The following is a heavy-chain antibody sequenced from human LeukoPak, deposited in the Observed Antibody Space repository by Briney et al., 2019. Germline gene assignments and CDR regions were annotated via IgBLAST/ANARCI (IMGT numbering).Heavy chain of an antibody. Sequence: GGSLRLSCAASGFTFSNAWMSWVRQAPGKGLEWVSVIWASGGNTRYADAVKGRFTISRDNSKNTLYLQMNSLGADDTAVYYCGRDPNGDYVGAFEFWGQGTMVTVSS. V-gene: IGHV3-23*01. CDR3: GRDPNGDYVGAFEF. CDR1: GFTFSNAW. CDR2: IWASGGNT. J-gene: IGHJ3*01. D-gene: IGHD4-17*01.